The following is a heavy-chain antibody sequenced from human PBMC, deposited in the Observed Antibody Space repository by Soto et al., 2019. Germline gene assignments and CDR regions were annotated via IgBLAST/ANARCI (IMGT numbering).Heavy chain of an antibody. Sequence: GASVKVSCKASGYTFTSYGISWVRQAPGQGLEWMGWISAYNGNTNYAQKLQGRVTMTTDTSTSTAYMELRSLRSDDTAVYYCARDFMYSSSYRWFEPWGQGTLVTVSS. CDR3: ARDFMYSSSYRWFEP. CDR2: ISAYNGNT. V-gene: IGHV1-18*04. CDR1: GYTFTSYG. J-gene: IGHJ5*02. D-gene: IGHD6-6*01.